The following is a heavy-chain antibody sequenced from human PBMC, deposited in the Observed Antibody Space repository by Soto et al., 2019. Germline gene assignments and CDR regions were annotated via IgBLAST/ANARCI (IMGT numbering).Heavy chain of an antibody. CDR3: ARGQFHHVSNYYCALDV. CDR2: FIPMFNRP. CDR1: GGTFSSYA. J-gene: IGHJ6*02. V-gene: IGHV1-69*01. Sequence: QVQLVQSGAEVKKPGSSVKVSCKASGGTFSSYAISWVRQAPGQGLEWMGGFIPMFNRPHSARKFQGRVTITADESTSTAYMDLSSLSAEDTAVYYCARGQFHHVSNYYCALDVWGQGTTVTVSS.